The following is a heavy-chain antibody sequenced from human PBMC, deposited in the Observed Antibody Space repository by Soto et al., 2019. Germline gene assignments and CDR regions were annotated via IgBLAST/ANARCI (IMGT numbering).Heavy chain of an antibody. Sequence: QVQLVQSGAEAKKPGSSVKVSCKTSGGTFSSYAISWVRQAPGQGLEWMGGIVPLFRTTNSAQKFQGRVTITADTSTYTVYMELGGLRSGDTAVYYCARGGYSSTWSNLLDRSGLDVWGQGTTVTVSS. V-gene: IGHV1-69*06. J-gene: IGHJ6*02. CDR1: GGTFSSYA. CDR2: IVPLFRTT. CDR3: ARGGYSSTWSNLLDRSGLDV. D-gene: IGHD6-13*01.